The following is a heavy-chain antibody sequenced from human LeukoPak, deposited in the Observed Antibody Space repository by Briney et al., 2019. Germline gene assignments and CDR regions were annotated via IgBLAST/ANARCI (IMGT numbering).Heavy chain of an antibody. CDR3: ARGDSRLGELSLSRSAVDY. V-gene: IGHV1-46*01. Sequence: EASVTVSCKASGYTFTSYYMHWVRQAPGQGLEWMGIINPSGGSTSYAQKFQGRVTMTRDTSTSTVYMELSSLRSEDTAVYYCARGDSRLGELSLSRSAVDYWGQGTLVTVSS. J-gene: IGHJ4*02. D-gene: IGHD3-16*02. CDR2: INPSGGST. CDR1: GYTFTSYY.